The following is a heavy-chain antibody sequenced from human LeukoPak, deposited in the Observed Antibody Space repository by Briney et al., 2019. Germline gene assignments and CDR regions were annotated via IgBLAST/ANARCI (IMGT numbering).Heavy chain of an antibody. CDR2: ISYDGSNK. J-gene: IGHJ4*02. Sequence: PGGSLRLSCAASGFTFSSYGMHWVRQAPGKGLEWVAVISYDGSNKYYADSVKGRFTISRDNSKNTLYLQMNSLRAEDTAVYFCARNARYCPKAACYDYWGQGILVTVSS. CDR1: GFTFSSYG. D-gene: IGHD2-8*01. CDR3: ARNARYCPKAACYDY. V-gene: IGHV3-30*03.